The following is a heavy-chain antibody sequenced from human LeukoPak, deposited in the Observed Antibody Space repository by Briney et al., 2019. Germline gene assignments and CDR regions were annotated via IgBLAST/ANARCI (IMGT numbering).Heavy chain of an antibody. V-gene: IGHV4-38-2*01. CDR2: IYHSGST. J-gene: IGHJ4*02. D-gene: IGHD1-7*01. CDR3: ARSISTTGTDY. Sequence: PSETLSLTCAVSGYSISSGYYWAWIRQPPGEGLEWIGSIYHSGSTYYNPSLKSRVTISVDTSKNQFSLRLSSVTAADTAMYYCARSISTTGTDYWGQGTLDTVSS. CDR1: GYSISSGYY.